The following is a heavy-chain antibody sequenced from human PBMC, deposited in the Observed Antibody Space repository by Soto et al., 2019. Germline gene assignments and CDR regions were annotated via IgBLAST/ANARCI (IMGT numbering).Heavy chain of an antibody. J-gene: IGHJ3*02. Sequence: QVQLVQSGADVKKPGASVKVSCKVFGYTFTSYGIGWVRQAPGQGLEWVGWISTYNGNTKYAEKLQGRVTMTTDTSTSTAYTQLRSLRSDDTPVYSCARGYCGGDGCDSGVNAFETWGQVTRVTVSS. CDR1: GYTFTSYG. CDR3: ARGYCGGDGCDSGVNAFET. D-gene: IGHD2-15*01. CDR2: ISTYNGNT. V-gene: IGHV1-18*04.